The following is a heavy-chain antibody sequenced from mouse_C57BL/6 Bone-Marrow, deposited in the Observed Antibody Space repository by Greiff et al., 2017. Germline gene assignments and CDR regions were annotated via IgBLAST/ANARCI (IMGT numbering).Heavy chain of an antibody. D-gene: IGHD1-1*01. CDR2: IHPNSGST. CDR1: GYTFTSYW. CDR3: ARGGHGSSLYYAMDY. Sequence: QVQLQQPGAELVKPGASVKLSCKASGYTFTSYWMHWVKQRPGQGLEWIGMIHPNSGSTNYNEKFKSKATLTVDKSSSTAYMQLSSLTSEDSAVYYCARGGHGSSLYYAMDYWGQGTSVTVSS. J-gene: IGHJ4*01. V-gene: IGHV1-64*01.